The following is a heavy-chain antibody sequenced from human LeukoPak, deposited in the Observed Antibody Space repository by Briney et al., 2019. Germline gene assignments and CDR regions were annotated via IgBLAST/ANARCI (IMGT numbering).Heavy chain of an antibody. Sequence: SETLSLTCAVYGGSFSGYYWSWIRQPPGKGLEWIGEINHSGSTNYNPSLKSRVTISVDASKNQFSLKLSSVTAADTAVYYCAGNCSSTSCDSRNWFDPWGQGTLVTVSS. D-gene: IGHD2-2*02. CDR1: GGSFSGYY. CDR3: AGNCSSTSCDSRNWFDP. CDR2: INHSGST. V-gene: IGHV4-34*01. J-gene: IGHJ5*02.